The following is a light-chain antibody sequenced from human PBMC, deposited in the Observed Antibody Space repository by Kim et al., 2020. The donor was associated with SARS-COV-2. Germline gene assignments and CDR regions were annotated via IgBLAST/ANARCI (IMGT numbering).Light chain of an antibody. J-gene: IGKJ2*01. CDR3: QQYNNWPPYT. CDR2: GTS. Sequence: VFPGERVTLPCRASQSVRRNLAWYQQKPGQAPRLPLDGTSTRPTGIPVRFSGSGSGTEFTLTITSLQSEDLAVYYCQQYNNWPPYTFGQGTKLEI. CDR1: QSVRRN. V-gene: IGKV3-15*01.